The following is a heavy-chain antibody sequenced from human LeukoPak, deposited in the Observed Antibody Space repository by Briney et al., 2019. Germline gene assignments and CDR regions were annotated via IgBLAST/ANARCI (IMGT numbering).Heavy chain of an antibody. Sequence: GGTLRLSCAASGFTFSDYYMSWIRQAPGQGLEWVSYISSIGSTIYYADSVEGRFTISRDNAKNSLYLQMNSLRAEDTAVYYCARVGSVVAATPPDWGQGTLVTVSS. CDR3: ARVGSVVAATPPD. V-gene: IGHV3-11*04. CDR2: ISSIGSTI. D-gene: IGHD2-15*01. CDR1: GFTFSDYY. J-gene: IGHJ4*02.